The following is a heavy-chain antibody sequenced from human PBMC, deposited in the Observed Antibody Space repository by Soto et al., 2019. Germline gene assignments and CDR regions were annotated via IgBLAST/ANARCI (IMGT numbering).Heavy chain of an antibody. CDR1: GFSLAIYT. CDR2: TSGHDTT. D-gene: IGHD3-3*01. Sequence: EVQLLESGGDLVQPGGSLRLSCVASGFSLAIYTMSWVRQAPGKGLDWVSTTSGHDTTQYADSVKGRFTISRDKSKNTLFLQMNSLRVEDTAIYFCAPGWDMATFWTDWGQGTLVTVSS. J-gene: IGHJ4*02. CDR3: APGWDMATFWTD. V-gene: IGHV3-23*01.